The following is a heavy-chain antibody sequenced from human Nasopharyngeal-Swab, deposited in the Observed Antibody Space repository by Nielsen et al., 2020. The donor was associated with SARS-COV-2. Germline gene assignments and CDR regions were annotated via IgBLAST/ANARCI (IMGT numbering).Heavy chain of an antibody. J-gene: IGHJ6*03. V-gene: IGHV4-59*08. CDR3: ARRGRIPVYGTSDDFYYYLDV. CDR2: T. D-gene: IGHD6-19*01. CDR1: GVSFCSYY. Sequence: LTISCAVLGVSFCSYYCAWIRQPPGKGLEWIGSTNYNPSLTSRVTISVDTSKNQVSLRLTSVTAADTAIYYCARRGRIPVYGTSDDFYYYLDVWGKGTRVTVSS.